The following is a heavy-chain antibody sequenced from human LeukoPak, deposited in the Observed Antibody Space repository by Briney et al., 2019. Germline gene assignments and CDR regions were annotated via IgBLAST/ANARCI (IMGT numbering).Heavy chain of an antibody. CDR3: AKGLFRVVPAAKYYFDY. CDR1: GFTFSSYG. V-gene: IGHV3-30*02. CDR2: IRYDGSNK. D-gene: IGHD2-2*01. J-gene: IGHJ4*02. Sequence: GGSLRLSCAASGFTFSSYGMHWVRQAPGKGLEWVAFIRYDGSNKYYADSVKGRFTISRDNSKNTLYLQMNSLRAEDTAVYYCAKGLFRVVPAAKYYFDYWGQGTLVTVSS.